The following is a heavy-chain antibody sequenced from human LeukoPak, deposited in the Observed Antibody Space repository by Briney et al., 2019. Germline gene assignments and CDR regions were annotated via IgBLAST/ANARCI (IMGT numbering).Heavy chain of an antibody. Sequence: SETLSLTSTVSGGSISSYYWSWIRQPPGKGLEWIGYIYYSGSTNYNPSLKSRVTISVDTSKNQFSLKLSSVTAADTAVFYCARVTVRGVMIDYWGQGTLVTVSS. D-gene: IGHD3-10*01. CDR2: IYYSGST. CDR1: GGSISSYY. CDR3: ARVTVRGVMIDY. V-gene: IGHV4-59*01. J-gene: IGHJ4*02.